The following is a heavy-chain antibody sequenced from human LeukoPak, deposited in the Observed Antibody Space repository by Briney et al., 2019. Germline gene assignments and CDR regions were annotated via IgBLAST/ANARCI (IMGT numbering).Heavy chain of an antibody. CDR2: ISWNSGSI. Sequence: PGGSLRLSCAASGFTFDDYAMHWVWQAPGKGLEWVSGISWNSGSIGYADSVKGRFTISRDNAKNSLYLQMNGLRAEDTALYYCAKDYGSGIGEIDYWGQGTLVTVSS. CDR3: AKDYGSGIGEIDY. J-gene: IGHJ4*02. V-gene: IGHV3-9*01. D-gene: IGHD3-10*01. CDR1: GFTFDDYA.